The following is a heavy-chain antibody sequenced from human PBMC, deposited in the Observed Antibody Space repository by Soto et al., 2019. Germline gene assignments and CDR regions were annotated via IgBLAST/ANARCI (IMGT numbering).Heavy chain of an antibody. V-gene: IGHV3-64D*06. CDR1: GFTFSSYA. CDR2: ISSNGGST. CDR3: VKEAVLRFLVNGGMDV. J-gene: IGHJ6*02. D-gene: IGHD3-3*01. Sequence: GGSLRLSCSASGFTFSSYAMHWVRQAPGKGLEYVSAISSNGGSTYYADSVKGRFTISRDNSKNTLYLQMSSLRAEDTAVYYCVKEAVLRFLVNGGMDVWGHGTTVTVSS.